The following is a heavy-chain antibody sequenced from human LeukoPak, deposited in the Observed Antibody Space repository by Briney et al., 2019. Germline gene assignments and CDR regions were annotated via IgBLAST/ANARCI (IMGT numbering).Heavy chain of an antibody. Sequence: GGSLRLSCGASGFTFSTYGMHWVRQAPGKGLEWISSITSSSRYIYYAGSVKGRFTISRDNAKNSLYLQMNNLRAEDTAVYYCAKDHESSGSGELGFWGQGTLVTVSS. CDR3: AKDHESSGSGELGF. D-gene: IGHD3-10*01. J-gene: IGHJ4*02. V-gene: IGHV3-21*01. CDR1: GFTFSTYG. CDR2: ITSSSRYI.